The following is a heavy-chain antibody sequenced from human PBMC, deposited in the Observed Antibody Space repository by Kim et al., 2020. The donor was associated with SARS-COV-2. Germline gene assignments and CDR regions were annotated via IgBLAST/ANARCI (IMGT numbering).Heavy chain of an antibody. D-gene: IGHD3-3*01. CDR2: IYYSGST. CDR3: ARGDTIFGVVINAFDI. CDR1: GGSISSGGYY. V-gene: IGHV4-31*03. Sequence: SETLSLTCTVSGGSISSGGYYWSWIRQHPGKGLEWIGYIYYSGSTYYNPSHKSRVTISVDTAKNQFSLELSSVTAAETAVYYCARGDTIFGVVINAFDIWGQGTMVTVSS. J-gene: IGHJ3*02.